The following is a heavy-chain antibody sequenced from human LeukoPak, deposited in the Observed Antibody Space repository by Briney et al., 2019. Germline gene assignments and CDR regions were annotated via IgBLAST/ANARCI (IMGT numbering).Heavy chain of an antibody. CDR1: GGSISSGGYY. J-gene: IGHJ3*02. CDR2: IYHSGST. D-gene: IGHD6-6*01. V-gene: IGHV4-30-2*01. Sequence: PSQTLSLTCTVSGGSISSGGYYWSWIRQPPGKGLEWIGYIYHSGSTYYNPSLKSRVTISVDRSKNQFSLKLSSVTAADTAVYYCARALPYSSSHAFDIWGQGTMVTVSS. CDR3: ARALPYSSSHAFDI.